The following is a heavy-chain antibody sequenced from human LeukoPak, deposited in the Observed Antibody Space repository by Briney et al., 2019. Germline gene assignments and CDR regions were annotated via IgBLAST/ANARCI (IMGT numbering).Heavy chain of an antibody. CDR2: ISANNGYT. J-gene: IGHJ4*02. D-gene: IGHD1-1*01. CDR3: ARDRPGFGTIESPEY. CDR1: GYTFTSYG. Sequence: ASVKVSCKASGYTFTSYGISWVRQAPGQGPEWMGWISANNGYTKYTQKLQGRVSMTTDTSTRTAYMELRSLRSDDTAVYYCARDRPGFGTIESPEYWGQGTLVTVSS. V-gene: IGHV1-18*01.